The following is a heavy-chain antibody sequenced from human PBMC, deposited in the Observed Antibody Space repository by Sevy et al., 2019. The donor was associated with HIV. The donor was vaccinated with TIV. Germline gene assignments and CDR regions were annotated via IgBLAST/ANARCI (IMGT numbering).Heavy chain of an antibody. J-gene: IGHJ4*02. CDR3: ARDRQYCSGGTCYCTGYFDY. CDR1: GFTFSSYA. D-gene: IGHD2-15*01. V-gene: IGHV3-30-3*01. Sequence: GGSLRLSCAASGFTFSSYAMHWVRQAPGEGLEWVAVISDDGSNKYYADSVKGRFTISRDNSKNTLYLQMSSLRAEDTAMFYCARDRQYCSGGTCYCTGYFDYRGQGTLVTVSS. CDR2: ISDDGSNK.